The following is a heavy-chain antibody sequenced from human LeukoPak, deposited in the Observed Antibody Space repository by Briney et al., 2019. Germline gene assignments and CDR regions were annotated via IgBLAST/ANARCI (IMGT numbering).Heavy chain of an antibody. D-gene: IGHD4-17*01. CDR1: GGSISSYY. CDR2: IYYSGST. CDR3: ARAHAVPVTTFDY. Sequence: SETLSLTCTVSGGSISSYYWSWIRQPPGKGLEWIGYIYYSGSTNYNPSLKSRITISVDTSKNQFSLKLSSVTAADTAVYYCARAHAVPVTTFDYWGQGTLVTVSS. J-gene: IGHJ4*02. V-gene: IGHV4-59*01.